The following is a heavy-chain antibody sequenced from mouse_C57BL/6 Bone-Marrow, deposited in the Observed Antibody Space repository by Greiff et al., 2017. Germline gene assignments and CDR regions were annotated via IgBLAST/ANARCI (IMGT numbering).Heavy chain of an antibody. D-gene: IGHD2-4*01. J-gene: IGHJ4*01. CDR2: IHPNSGST. Sequence: VQLQQPGAELVKPGASVKLSCKASGYTFTSYWMHWVKQRPGQGLEWIGMIHPNSGSTNYNEKFKSKATLTVDKSSSTAYMQLSSLTSEDSAVYYCARYVGLRGAMDYWGQGTSVTVSS. V-gene: IGHV1-64*01. CDR3: ARYVGLRGAMDY. CDR1: GYTFTSYW.